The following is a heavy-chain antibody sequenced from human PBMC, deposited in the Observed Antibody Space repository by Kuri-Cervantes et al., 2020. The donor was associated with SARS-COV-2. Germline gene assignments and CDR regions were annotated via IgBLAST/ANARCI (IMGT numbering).Heavy chain of an antibody. V-gene: IGHV3-9*01. CDR1: GFTFSSYA. CDR2: ISWNSGSI. J-gene: IGHJ4*02. CDR3: ARDSYCSSTSCYNYFDY. D-gene: IGHD2-2*02. Sequence: SLKISCAASGFTFSSYAMHWVRQAPGKGLEWVSGISWNSGSIGYADSVKGRFTISRDNAKNSLYLQMNSLRAEDTALYYCARDSYCSSTSCYNYFDYWGQGTLVTVSS.